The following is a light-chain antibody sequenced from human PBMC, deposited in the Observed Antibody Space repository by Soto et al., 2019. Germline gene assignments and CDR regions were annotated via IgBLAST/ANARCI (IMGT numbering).Light chain of an antibody. CDR2: ADS. CDR1: RDIGSD. CDR3: QHDHDCSWT. Sequence: TQMTQSPSSLSASVGERITITCRASRDIGSDLRWYQQKPGKAPTLLIYADSNLHIGVPSRFRGSGSGTEFTLTVSSLQPEDFATYYCQHDHDCSWTFGQGTKVDIK. J-gene: IGKJ1*01. V-gene: IGKV1-6*01.